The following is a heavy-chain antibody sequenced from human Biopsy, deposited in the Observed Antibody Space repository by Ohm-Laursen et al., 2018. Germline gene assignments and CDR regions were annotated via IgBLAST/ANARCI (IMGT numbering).Heavy chain of an antibody. D-gene: IGHD5-12*01. V-gene: IGHV4-34*01. CDR3: ARGSGYFKLDV. CDR1: GEASSGYF. Sequence: TLSLTCAVNGEASSGYFWNWIRQPPGKGLEWIGEINQSGSTKYNPSLKRRATLSADSSNSQFSLRLTSVTAADTAIYYCARGSGYFKLDVWGQGTTVTVSS. CDR2: INQSGST. J-gene: IGHJ6*02.